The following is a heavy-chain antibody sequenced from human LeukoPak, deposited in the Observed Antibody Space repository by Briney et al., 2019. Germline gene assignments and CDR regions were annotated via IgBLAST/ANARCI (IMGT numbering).Heavy chain of an antibody. CDR3: ARASDPWLQLT. V-gene: IGHV3-7*05. CDR1: GFTFSNYW. D-gene: IGHD5-24*01. CDR2: IKQDGSEK. J-gene: IGHJ5*02. Sequence: GGSLRLSCAASGFTFSNYWMIWVRQAPGKGLEWVGNIKQDGSEKRYADSVRGRFTISRDNAQTSLYLQMNSLRAEDTAVYYCARASDPWLQLTWGQGTLVSVSS.